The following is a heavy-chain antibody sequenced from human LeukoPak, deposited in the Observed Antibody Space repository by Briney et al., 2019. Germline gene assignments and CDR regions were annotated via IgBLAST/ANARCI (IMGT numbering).Heavy chain of an antibody. CDR3: ARDVLVRFGEGELRYFDY. CDR2: IYYSGST. Sequence: SETLSLTCTFSGGSISSYYWSWIRQPPAKGLEWIGYIYYSGSTNYNPSLKSRVTISVDTSKNQFSLKLSSVTAADTAVYYCARDVLVRFGEGELRYFDYWGQGTLVTVSS. D-gene: IGHD3-10*01. CDR1: GGSISSYY. J-gene: IGHJ4*02. V-gene: IGHV4-59*01.